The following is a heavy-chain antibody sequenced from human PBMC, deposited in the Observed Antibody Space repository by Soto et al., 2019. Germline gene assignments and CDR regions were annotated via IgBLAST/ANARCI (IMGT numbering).Heavy chain of an antibody. J-gene: IGHJ4*02. V-gene: IGHV4-39*01. CDR1: GGSISSSSYY. D-gene: IGHD6-19*01. CDR3: AGLGWNYGVY. CDR2: IHSSGSS. Sequence: ETLSLTCTVSGGSISSSSYYLGWIRQPPGKGLEWIGSIHSSGSSFSNASLKSRVTISGDTSKSQFSLKLSSVTAADTAVYYCAGLGWNYGVYWGQGTLVTVSS.